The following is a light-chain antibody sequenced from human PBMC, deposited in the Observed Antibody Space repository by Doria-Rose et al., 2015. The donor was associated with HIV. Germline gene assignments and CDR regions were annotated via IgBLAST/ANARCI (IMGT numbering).Light chain of an antibody. CDR1: QSVSSN. Sequence: ATLSLSPGERATLSCRASQSVSSNLAWYQQKPGQAPRLLIYDASNRATGIPARFNGSGSGTDFTLTVSSLEPEDFAVYFCQQRSNWPPIFTFGPGTKVDI. CDR3: QQRSNWPPIFT. J-gene: IGKJ3*01. V-gene: IGKV3-11*01. CDR2: DAS.